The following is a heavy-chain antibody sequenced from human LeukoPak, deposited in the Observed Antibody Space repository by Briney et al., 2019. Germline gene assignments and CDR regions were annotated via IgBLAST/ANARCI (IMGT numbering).Heavy chain of an antibody. V-gene: IGHV4-38-2*02. Sequence: RPSETLSLTCTVSGYSISSGYYWGWIRQPPGKGLEWIGSIYHSGSTYYNPSLKSRVTISVDTSKNQFSLKLSSVTAADTAVYYCASYLKLGRAEYFQHWGQGTLVTVSS. D-gene: IGHD2-15*01. CDR1: GYSISSGYY. J-gene: IGHJ1*01. CDR2: IYHSGST. CDR3: ASYLKLGRAEYFQH.